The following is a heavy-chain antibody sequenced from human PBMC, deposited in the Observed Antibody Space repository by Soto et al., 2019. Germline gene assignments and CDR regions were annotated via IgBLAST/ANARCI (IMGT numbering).Heavy chain of an antibody. Sequence: PSETLSLTCTVSGGSISIGDYYWSWIRQPPGKGLEWIGYIYYSGNTYYNPSLKSRITISVDMSKNQFSLKLSSVTAADTAVYYCARAVDSGGFPDAFDIWGQGTMVTVSS. CDR3: ARAVDSGGFPDAFDI. CDR1: GGSISIGDYY. D-gene: IGHD3-22*01. V-gene: IGHV4-30-4*01. J-gene: IGHJ3*02. CDR2: IYYSGNT.